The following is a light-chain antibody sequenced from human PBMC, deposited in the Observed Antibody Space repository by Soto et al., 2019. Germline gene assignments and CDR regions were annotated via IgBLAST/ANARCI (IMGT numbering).Light chain of an antibody. CDR2: AAS. Sequence: DIQMTQSPSSVSASVGDRVTITCRASQDISTWLVWYQQEPGKAPKLLIYAASRLENGVPSRFGGSGSGTDFTLTISSLQPEDFATYYCQQANSFPWTFGQGTKVE. J-gene: IGKJ1*01. CDR3: QQANSFPWT. V-gene: IGKV1-12*01. CDR1: QDISTW.